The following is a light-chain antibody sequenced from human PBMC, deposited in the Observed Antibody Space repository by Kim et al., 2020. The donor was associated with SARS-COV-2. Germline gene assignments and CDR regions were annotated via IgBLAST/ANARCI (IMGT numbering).Light chain of an antibody. J-gene: IGLJ2*01. CDR3: AAWDDSLSGVV. CDR1: SSNIGSNY. Sequence: GQRFTISCAGRSSNIGSNYVYWYQQLPGTAPKLLIYTNNQRPSGVPDRFSGPKSGTSASLAISGLRSEDEADYYCAAWDDSLSGVVFGGGTQLTVL. V-gene: IGLV1-47*01. CDR2: TNN.